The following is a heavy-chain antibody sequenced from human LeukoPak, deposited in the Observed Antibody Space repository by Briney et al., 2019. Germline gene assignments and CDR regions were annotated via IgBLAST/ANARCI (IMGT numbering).Heavy chain of an antibody. V-gene: IGHV3-53*01. CDR3: TRFNNFDY. J-gene: IGHJ4*02. CDR1: GFSFDNHA. Sequence: PGGSLRLSCAASGFSFDNHAMHWVRQAPGKGLEWVSVIYSGGSTYYADSVKGRFTISRANSKNTLYLQMNSLRAEDTAVYYCTRFNNFDYWGQGTLVTVSS. CDR2: IYSGGST.